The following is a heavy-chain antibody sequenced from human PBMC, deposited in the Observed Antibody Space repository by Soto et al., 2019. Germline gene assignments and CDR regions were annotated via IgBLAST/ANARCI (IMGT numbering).Heavy chain of an antibody. CDR3: ASGSWITMVRGVPGYFDY. CDR2: IYYSGST. J-gene: IGHJ4*02. Sequence: PSETLSLTCTVSGGSISRYYWRWIRQPPGKGLEWIGYIYYSGSTNYNPSLKSRVTISVDTSKNQFSLKLSSVTAADTAVYYCASGSWITMVRGVPGYFDYPGQGTLVIVS. CDR1: GGSISRYY. D-gene: IGHD3-10*01. V-gene: IGHV4-59*01.